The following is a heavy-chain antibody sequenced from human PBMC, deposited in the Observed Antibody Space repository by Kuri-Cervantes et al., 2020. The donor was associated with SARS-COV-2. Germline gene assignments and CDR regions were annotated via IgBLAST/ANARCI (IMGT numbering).Heavy chain of an antibody. CDR3: AKASPTSYSSGWYAHY. V-gene: IGHV3-23*01. D-gene: IGHD6-19*01. CDR2: ISGSGGST. Sequence: GGSLRLSCAASGFTFSSYWMSWVRQAPGKGLEWVSTISGSGGSTYYADSVKGRFTISRDNSKNTLYLQMNSLRAEDTAVYYCAKASPTSYSSGWYAHYWGQGTLVTVSS. CDR1: GFTFSSYW. J-gene: IGHJ4*02.